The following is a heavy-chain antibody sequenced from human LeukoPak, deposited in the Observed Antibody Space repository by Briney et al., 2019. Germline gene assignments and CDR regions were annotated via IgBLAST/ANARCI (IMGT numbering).Heavy chain of an antibody. CDR3: AKGNNSLSFNFDY. CDR1: GFTFRDFS. D-gene: IGHD2/OR15-2a*01. V-gene: IGHV3-43*02. J-gene: IGHJ4*02. Sequence: GSLRLSRAASGFTFRDFSMNWVRQAPGKGLEWVYLVSGDGGVTHYADSVKGRFTISTDNSKNSLYLQMSSLRVEDTAFYYCAKGNNSLSFNFDYWGQGTLVTVSS. CDR2: VSGDGGVT.